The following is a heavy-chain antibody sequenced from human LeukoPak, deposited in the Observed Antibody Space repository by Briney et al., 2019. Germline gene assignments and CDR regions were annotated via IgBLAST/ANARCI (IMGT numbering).Heavy chain of an antibody. J-gene: IGHJ4*02. CDR1: GFTFSAYA. CDR3: ARDSWSRDYYDSSGYYLPDY. D-gene: IGHD3-22*01. Sequence: GGSLRLSCVASGFTFSAYAMTWVRQAPGKGLEWVAVIWYDGSNKYYADSVKGRFTISRDNSKNTLYLQMNSLRAEDTAVYYCARDSWSRDYYDSSGYYLPDYWGQGTLVTVSS. V-gene: IGHV3-33*08. CDR2: IWYDGSNK.